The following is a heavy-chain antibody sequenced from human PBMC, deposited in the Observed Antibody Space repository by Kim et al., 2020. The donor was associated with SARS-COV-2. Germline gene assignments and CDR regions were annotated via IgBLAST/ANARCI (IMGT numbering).Heavy chain of an antibody. CDR1: GGTFSSYA. V-gene: IGHV1-69*13. Sequence: SVKVSCKASGGTFSSYAISWVRQAPGQGLEWMGGIIPIFGTANYAQKFQGRVTITADESTSTAYMELSSLRSEDTAVYYCARVPQELRSYYYYGMDVWGQGTTVTVSS. CDR2: IIPIFGTA. D-gene: IGHD3-10*01. CDR3: ARVPQELRSYYYYGMDV. J-gene: IGHJ6*02.